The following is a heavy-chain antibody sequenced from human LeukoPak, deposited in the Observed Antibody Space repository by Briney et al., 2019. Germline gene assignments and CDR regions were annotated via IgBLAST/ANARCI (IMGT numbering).Heavy chain of an antibody. CDR1: GFPFSSYW. CDR3: TRVGYIDEGIDY. Sequence: GGSLRLSCVASGFPFSSYWMTWVRQAPGKGLEWVAIIKQDGSKKSYVDSVKGRFTISRDNAKNSLYLQMNSLRAEDTAIYYCTRVGYIDEGIDYWGQGTLVTVSS. CDR2: IKQDGSKK. D-gene: IGHD5-24*01. J-gene: IGHJ4*02. V-gene: IGHV3-7*04.